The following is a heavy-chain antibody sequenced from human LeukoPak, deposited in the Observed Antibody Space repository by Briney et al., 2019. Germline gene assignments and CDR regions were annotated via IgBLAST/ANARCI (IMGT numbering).Heavy chain of an antibody. V-gene: IGHV3-7*01. Sequence: PGGSLRLSCAASGFTFRSHWMSWVRQAPGKGLEWVANIKEDGSEKYYVDSVKGRFTISRDNAKNSLYLQMNSLRAEDTAVYYCAREKLYYDYVWGSYRESYSFDSWGQGTLVTVSS. D-gene: IGHD3-16*02. CDR3: AREKLYYDYVWGSYRESYSFDS. J-gene: IGHJ4*02. CDR1: GFTFRSHW. CDR2: IKEDGSEK.